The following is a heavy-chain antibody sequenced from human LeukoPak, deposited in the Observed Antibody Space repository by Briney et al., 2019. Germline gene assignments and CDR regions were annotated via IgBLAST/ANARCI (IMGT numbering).Heavy chain of an antibody. V-gene: IGHV5-51*01. CDR2: IYPGDSDT. CDR3: ARLPHYSTPPDY. J-gene: IGHJ4*02. CDR1: GYYFTSYW. Sequence: GESLKISCKGSGYYFTSYWIGWVRQMPGEGLEWMGIIYPGDSDTRYSPSFQGQVTISADKSISTAYLQWISLKASDTAMYYCARLPHYSTPPDYWGQGTLVTVSS. D-gene: IGHD6-13*01.